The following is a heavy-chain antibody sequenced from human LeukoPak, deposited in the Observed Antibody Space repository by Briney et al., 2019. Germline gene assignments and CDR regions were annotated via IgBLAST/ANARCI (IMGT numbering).Heavy chain of an antibody. CDR2: ISSSGSTT. D-gene: IGHD2-8*01. CDR1: GFTFSARE. J-gene: IGHJ2*01. CDR3: ARTSSSETRSGVYWYFDL. Sequence: GGSLRLSCAASGFTFSAREMSWIRQAPGKGLELVSYISSSGSTTYYADSVQGRFTISRDNAKSSLFLLSNSLRAEDTAVYFCARTSSSETRSGVYWYFDLWGRGSLVTVSS. V-gene: IGHV3-11*01.